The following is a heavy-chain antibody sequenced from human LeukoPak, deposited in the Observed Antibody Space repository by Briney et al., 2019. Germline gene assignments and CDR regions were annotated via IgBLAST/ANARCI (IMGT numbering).Heavy chain of an antibody. J-gene: IGHJ4*02. CDR2: IYYSGST. Sequence: PSEALSLTCTVSGGSISSYYWSWIRQPPGKGLEWIGYIYYSGSTNYNPSLKSRVTISVDTSKNQFSLKLSSVTAADTAVYYCARDPDGYNPLDYWGQGTLVTVSS. CDR1: GGSISSYY. V-gene: IGHV4-59*01. D-gene: IGHD5-24*01. CDR3: ARDPDGYNPLDY.